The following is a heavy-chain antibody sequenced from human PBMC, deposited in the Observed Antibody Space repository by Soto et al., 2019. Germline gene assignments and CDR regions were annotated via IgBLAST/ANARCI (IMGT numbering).Heavy chain of an antibody. CDR3: ARVPDLAYCSKTSCLYYFDY. Sequence: EVQLLGSGGGLVQPGGSLRLSCVASGFTFSSYVMSWVRQAPGKGLEWVSTINGHGDTKYYADSVKGLFITSRDKSKNSLYLQLSSLRAEDTAVYYCARVPDLAYCSKTSCLYYFDYWGQGALVTVSS. CDR1: GFTFSSYV. J-gene: IGHJ4*02. CDR2: INGHGDTK. D-gene: IGHD2-2*01. V-gene: IGHV3-23*01.